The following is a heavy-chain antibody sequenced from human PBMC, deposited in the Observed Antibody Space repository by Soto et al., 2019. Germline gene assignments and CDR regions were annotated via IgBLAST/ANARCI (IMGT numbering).Heavy chain of an antibody. D-gene: IGHD2-21*01. CDR2: IYWDDDK. J-gene: IGHJ3*02. CDR1: GFSLSTSGVG. Sequence: QITLKESGPTLVKPAQTLTLTCTFSGFSLSTSGVGVGWIRQPPGKALEWLALIYWDDDKRYSPSLKSSLTITKDTSKNQVVLTMTNIDPVDTATYYCAHRYGDGYNFFRPGDAFDIWGQGTMVTVSS. V-gene: IGHV2-5*02. CDR3: AHRYGDGYNFFRPGDAFDI.